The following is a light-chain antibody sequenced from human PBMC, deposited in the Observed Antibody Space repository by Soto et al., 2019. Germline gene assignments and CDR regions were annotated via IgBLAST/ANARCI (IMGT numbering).Light chain of an antibody. V-gene: IGLV3-21*01. CDR1: NIGSKG. J-gene: IGLJ2*01. CDR2: SDT. Sequence: SYELTQPPSVSVAPGETARISCGGNNIGSKGIHWYQQKPGQAPVLVIYSDTDLPPVIPERFSGSNSANMATLTISRVEAGDKADYYCQVWDSGSAHVLFGGGTKLTVL. CDR3: QVWDSGSAHVL.